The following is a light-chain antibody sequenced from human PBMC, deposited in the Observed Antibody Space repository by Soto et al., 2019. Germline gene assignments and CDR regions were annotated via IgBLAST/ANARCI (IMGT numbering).Light chain of an antibody. CDR1: SSDVGGYNY. CDR2: EVS. V-gene: IGLV2-8*01. Sequence: QSALTQPPSASGSPGQSVTISCTGTSSDVGGYNYVSWYQQHPVKAPKLMIYEVSKRPSGVPDRFSGSKSGNTASLTVSGLQAEDEADYYCSSYAGSKTLFGGGTKVTVL. J-gene: IGLJ2*01. CDR3: SSYAGSKTL.